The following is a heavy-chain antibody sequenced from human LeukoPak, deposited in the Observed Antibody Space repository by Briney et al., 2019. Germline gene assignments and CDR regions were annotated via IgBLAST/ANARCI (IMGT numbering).Heavy chain of an antibody. CDR3: ARWIRPYGMDV. CDR1: GGSFSGYY. V-gene: IGHV4-34*01. J-gene: IGHJ6*02. CDR2: INHSGST. Sequence: PSETLSLTCAVYGGSFSGYYWSWIRQPPGKGLEWIGEINHSGSTNYNPSLKSRVTISVDTSKNQFSLKLSSVTAADTAVYYCARWIRPYGMDVWGQGTTVTVSS. D-gene: IGHD5-12*01.